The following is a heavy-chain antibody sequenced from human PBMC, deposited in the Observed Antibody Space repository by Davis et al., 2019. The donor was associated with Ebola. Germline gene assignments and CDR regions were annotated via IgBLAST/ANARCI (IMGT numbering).Heavy chain of an antibody. J-gene: IGHJ6*02. Sequence: ASVKVSCKASGYTFTSYGISWVRQAPGQGLEWMGWISAYNGNTNYAQKLQGRVTMTTDTSTSTAYMELSSLRSEDTAVYYCATAVGYVDGMDVWGQGTTVTVSS. V-gene: IGHV1-18*01. CDR2: ISAYNGNT. CDR1: GYTFTSYG. CDR3: ATAVGYVDGMDV. D-gene: IGHD3-16*01.